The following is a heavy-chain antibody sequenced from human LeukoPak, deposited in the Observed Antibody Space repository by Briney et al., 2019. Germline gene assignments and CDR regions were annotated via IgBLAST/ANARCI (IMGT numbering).Heavy chain of an antibody. Sequence: GGSLRLSCAASGFTFSSYSMNWVRQAPGKGLEWVSYISSSSSTIYYADSVEGRFTISRDNAKNSLYLQMNSLRAEDTAVYYCARYGGSYSLDYWGQGTLVIVSS. J-gene: IGHJ4*02. D-gene: IGHD1-26*01. V-gene: IGHV3-48*01. CDR3: ARYGGSYSLDY. CDR2: ISSSSSTI. CDR1: GFTFSSYS.